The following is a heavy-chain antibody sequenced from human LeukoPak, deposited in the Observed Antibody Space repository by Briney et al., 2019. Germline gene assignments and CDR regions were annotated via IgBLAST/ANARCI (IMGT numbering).Heavy chain of an antibody. V-gene: IGHV1-2*02. CDR1: GYTFTNYG. D-gene: IGHD3-22*01. CDR2: INPNSGGT. CDR3: ARDSSGYYYSGRMDL. Sequence: ASVKVSCKASGYTFTNYGISWVRQAPGQGLEWMGWINPNSGGTNYAQRFQGRVTMTRDTSISTAYMELSRLRSDDTAVYYCARDSSGYYYSGRMDLWGRGTLVTVSS. J-gene: IGHJ2*01.